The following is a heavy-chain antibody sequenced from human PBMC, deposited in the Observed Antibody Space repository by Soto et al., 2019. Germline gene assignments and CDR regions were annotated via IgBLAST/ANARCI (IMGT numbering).Heavy chain of an antibody. CDR2: IIPIFGTA. V-gene: IGHV1-69*13. CDR3: ASSSTYYYDSSGFHTPYYFDY. CDR1: GGTFSSYA. J-gene: IGHJ4*02. Sequence: GASVKVSCKASGGTFSSYAISWVRQAPGQGLECMGGIIPIFGTANYAQRFQGRVTITADESTSTAYMELSSLRSEDTAVYYCASSSTYYYDSSGFHTPYYFDYWGQGTLVTVSS. D-gene: IGHD3-22*01.